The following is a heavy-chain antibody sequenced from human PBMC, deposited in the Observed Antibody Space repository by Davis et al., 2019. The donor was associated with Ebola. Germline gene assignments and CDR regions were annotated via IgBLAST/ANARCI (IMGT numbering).Heavy chain of an antibody. J-gene: IGHJ6*02. V-gene: IGHV3-23*01. Sequence: GGSLRLSCAASGFTFSSYAMSWVRQAPGKGLEWVSAISGSGGSTYYADSVKGRFTISRDNSKNTLYLQMNSLRAEDTAVYYCANGGPYYDFWSGYYTNYYYGMDVWGQGTTVTVS. D-gene: IGHD3-3*01. CDR1: GFTFSSYA. CDR2: ISGSGGST. CDR3: ANGGPYYDFWSGYYTNYYYGMDV.